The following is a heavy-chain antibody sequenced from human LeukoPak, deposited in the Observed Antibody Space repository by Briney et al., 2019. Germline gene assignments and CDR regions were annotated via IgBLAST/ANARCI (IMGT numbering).Heavy chain of an antibody. Sequence: PGGSLRLSCAASGFTFSSYAMHWVRQALGKGLDWVAVISYGGGTTYYADSVKGRFTISRDSSKNTVSLQMNSLRPEDTAVYYCARDKLQGAPDYLDHWGQGTLVTVSS. CDR2: ISYGGGTT. CDR3: ARDKLQGAPDYLDH. CDR1: GFTFSSYA. D-gene: IGHD1-7*01. V-gene: IGHV3-30-3*01. J-gene: IGHJ4*02.